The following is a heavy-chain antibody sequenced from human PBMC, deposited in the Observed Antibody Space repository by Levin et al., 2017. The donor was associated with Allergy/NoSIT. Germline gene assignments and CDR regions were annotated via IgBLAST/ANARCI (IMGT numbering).Heavy chain of an antibody. CDR2: MNPNSGNT. CDR3: ARGADEGELLDY. Sequence: GESLKISCKASGYTFTSYDINWVRQATGQGLEWMGWMNPNSGNTGYAQKFQGRVTMTRNTSISTAYMELSSLRSEDTAVYYCARGADEGELLDYWGQGTLVTVSS. CDR1: GYTFTSYD. V-gene: IGHV1-8*01. D-gene: IGHD1-26*01. J-gene: IGHJ4*02.